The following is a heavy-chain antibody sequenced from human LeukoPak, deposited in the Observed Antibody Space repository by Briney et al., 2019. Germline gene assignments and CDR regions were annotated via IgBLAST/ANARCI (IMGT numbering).Heavy chain of an antibody. CDR1: GGSITNSYC. CDR3: ARRDRADDYGDYNDYFDH. Sequence: SETLSLTCTVSGGSITNSYCWGWLHQPPGKGLEWIGSMYYSGSTYYSPSLRSRVTISVGSSKNQSSLRLSSVTAADTAVYYCARRDRADDYGDYNDYFDHWGQGTLATVSS. J-gene: IGHJ4*02. D-gene: IGHD4-17*01. V-gene: IGHV4-39*01. CDR2: MYYSGST.